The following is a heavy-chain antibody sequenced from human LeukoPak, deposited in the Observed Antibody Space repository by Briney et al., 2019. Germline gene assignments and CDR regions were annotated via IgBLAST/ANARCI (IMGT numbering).Heavy chain of an antibody. CDR3: ARQVSSSGWFDH. D-gene: IGHD6-6*01. CDR2: IYPDDSDT. V-gene: IGHV5-51*01. Sequence: GESLKISCKASGYSFTSYWIGWVRQMPGKGLEWTGIIYPDDSDTRYSPSFQGQVTISADKSISTAYMQWSSLKASDTAMYYCARQVSSSGWFDHWGQGTLVTVSS. CDR1: GYSFTSYW. J-gene: IGHJ5*02.